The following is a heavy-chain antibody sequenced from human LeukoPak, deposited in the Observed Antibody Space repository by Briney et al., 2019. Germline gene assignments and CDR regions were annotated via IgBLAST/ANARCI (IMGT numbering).Heavy chain of an antibody. CDR2: IIPIFGTA. Sequence: SVKVSGKASGGTFSSYAISWVRQAPGQGLEWMGGIIPIFGTANYAQKFQGRATITTDESTSTAYMELSSLRSEDTAVYYCARGVGIAAAIYYFDYWGQGTLVTVSS. CDR3: ARGVGIAAAIYYFDY. J-gene: IGHJ4*02. D-gene: IGHD6-13*01. CDR1: GGTFSSYA. V-gene: IGHV1-69*05.